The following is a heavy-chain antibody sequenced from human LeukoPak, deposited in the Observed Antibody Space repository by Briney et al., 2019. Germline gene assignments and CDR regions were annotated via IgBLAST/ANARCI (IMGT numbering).Heavy chain of an antibody. CDR2: MRNDGNNK. CDR1: GFTFSSYD. J-gene: IGHJ4*02. V-gene: IGHV3-30*02. CDR3: AKDSLGTRTVTLDY. D-gene: IGHD4-17*01. Sequence: GGSLRLSCEVSGFTFSSYDMHWVGQAPGKGLEWVAFMRNDGNNKYYAHSVKGRFTISRDNSKNTLFLQMNSLRPEDTAVYYCAKDSLGTRTVTLDYWGQGTLVTVSS.